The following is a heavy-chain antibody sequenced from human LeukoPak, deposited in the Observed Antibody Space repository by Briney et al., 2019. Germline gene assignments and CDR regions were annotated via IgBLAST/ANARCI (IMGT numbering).Heavy chain of an antibody. D-gene: IGHD4-17*01. CDR1: GYSFTSYW. CDR3: ARGDYVKAFDI. Sequence: TVSCKASGYSFTSYWIGWVRQMPGKGLEWMGIIYPGDSDTRYSPSFQGQVTISADKSISTAYLQWSSLKASDTAMYYCARGDYVKAFDIWGQGTMVTVSS. V-gene: IGHV5-51*01. J-gene: IGHJ3*02. CDR2: IYPGDSDT.